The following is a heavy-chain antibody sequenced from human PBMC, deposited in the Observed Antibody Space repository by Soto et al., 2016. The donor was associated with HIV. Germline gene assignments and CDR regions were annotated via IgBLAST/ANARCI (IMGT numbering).Heavy chain of an antibody. CDR3: ARVVYYGSGNYEYNCFDP. Sequence: QVQLVQSGAEVKKPGASVKVSCKASGYIFTSYNMHWVRQAPGQGLEWMGIINPSGGSTSYAQKFQGRVTMTRDTSTSTVYMELSSLRSEDTAVYYCARVVYYGSGNYEYNCFDPGAREPWSPSPQ. CDR2: INPSGGST. CDR1: GYIFTSYN. V-gene: IGHV1-46*01. D-gene: IGHD3-10*01. J-gene: IGHJ5*02.